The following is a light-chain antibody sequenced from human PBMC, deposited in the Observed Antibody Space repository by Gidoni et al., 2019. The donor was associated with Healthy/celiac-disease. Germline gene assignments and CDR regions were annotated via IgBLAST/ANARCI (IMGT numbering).Light chain of an antibody. CDR3: QQRSNWPPDNP. Sequence: EIVLTQSQATLSLSPGERATLSCRASQSVSSYFAWYQQKPGQAPRLLIYAASNRATGIPARFSGSGSGTDFTLTISSLAPEDFAVYYCQQRSNWPPDNPLXQXTKLEIK. CDR1: QSVSSY. V-gene: IGKV3-11*01. J-gene: IGKJ2*01. CDR2: AAS.